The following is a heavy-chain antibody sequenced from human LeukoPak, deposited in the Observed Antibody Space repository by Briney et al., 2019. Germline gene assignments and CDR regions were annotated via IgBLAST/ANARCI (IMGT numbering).Heavy chain of an antibody. V-gene: IGHV4-39*01. CDR1: DGSIRSRSCY. CDR3: ARLLIGVAGQTDY. D-gene: IGHD6-13*01. CDR2: IYYSGST. J-gene: IGHJ4*02. Sequence: PSETLALTCTVSDGSIRSRSCYWGWIRQSQGKGLEWSGSIYYSGSTYYNTSLKSRVIISVDTSKNQFSLKLSSVTATDTAVYYCARLLIGVAGQTDYWGPGTLVTVSS.